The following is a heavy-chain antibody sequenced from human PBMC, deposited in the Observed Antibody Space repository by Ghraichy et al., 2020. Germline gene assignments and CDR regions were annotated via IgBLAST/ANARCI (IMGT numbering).Heavy chain of an antibody. J-gene: IGHJ6*02. D-gene: IGHD3-16*02. V-gene: IGHV4-34*01. CDR3: ARRGYPYYYYYYGMDV. CDR1: GGSFSGYY. Sequence: SETLSLTCAVYGGSFSGYYWSWIRQPPGKGLEWIGEINHSGSTNYNPSLKSRVTISVDTSKNQFSLKLSSGTAADTAVYYCARRGYPYYYYYYGMDVWGQGTTVTVSS. CDR2: INHSGST.